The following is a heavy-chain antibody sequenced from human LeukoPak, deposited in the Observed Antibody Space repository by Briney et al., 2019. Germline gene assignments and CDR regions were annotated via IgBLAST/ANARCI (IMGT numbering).Heavy chain of an antibody. Sequence: EASVKVSCKASGYTFTSYDINWVRQATGQGLEWMGWMNPNSGNTGYAQKFQGRDTMTRNTSISTAYMELSSLRSEDTAVYYCARGGYYYDSSGYYLDYWGQGTLVTVSS. J-gene: IGHJ4*02. CDR3: ARGGYYYDSSGYYLDY. D-gene: IGHD3-22*01. CDR2: MNPNSGNT. V-gene: IGHV1-8*01. CDR1: GYTFTSYD.